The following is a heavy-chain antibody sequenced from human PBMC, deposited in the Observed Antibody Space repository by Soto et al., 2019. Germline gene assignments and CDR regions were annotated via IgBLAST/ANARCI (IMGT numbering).Heavy chain of an antibody. J-gene: IGHJ4*02. D-gene: IGHD2-21*01. CDR3: AGEARRVFDY. CDR2: ISWDGDTT. Sequence: EVQLVESGGVVVKPGGSLRLSCAASGFTFDAYTMHWVRQAPGKGLEWVSLISWDGDTTYYADSVKGRFTISRDNSKNCLYLLMNSLRTEDSALYFCAGEARRVFDYWGQGTLVSVSS. CDR1: GFTFDAYT. V-gene: IGHV3-43*01.